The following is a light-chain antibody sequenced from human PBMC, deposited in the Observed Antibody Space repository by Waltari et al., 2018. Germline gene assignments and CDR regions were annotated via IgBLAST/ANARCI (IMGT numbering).Light chain of an antibody. CDR3: QQSYTTPMYT. Sequence: DIQMTQSPSSLAASVGDRVTIPCRASQSNSRYLNWYQQKPGKDANVLIYGASTLKSGVPSRFSGSGSGTDFTLTISNVQPEDFAVYYCQQSYTTPMYTFGQGTKLEI. CDR1: QSNSRY. CDR2: GAS. V-gene: IGKV1-39*01. J-gene: IGKJ2*01.